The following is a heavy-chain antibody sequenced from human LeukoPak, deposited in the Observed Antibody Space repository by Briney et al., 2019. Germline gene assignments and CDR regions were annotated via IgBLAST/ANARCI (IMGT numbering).Heavy chain of an antibody. Sequence: GGSLRLSCAASGFTFSSYSMNWVRQAPGKGLEWVAVISYDGSNKYYADSVKGRFTISRDNSKNTLYLQMNSLRAEDTAVYYCARDPHYSLLYFQHWGQGTLVTVSS. V-gene: IGHV3-30*03. CDR1: GFTFSSYS. D-gene: IGHD3-10*01. J-gene: IGHJ1*01. CDR3: ARDPHYSLLYFQH. CDR2: ISYDGSNK.